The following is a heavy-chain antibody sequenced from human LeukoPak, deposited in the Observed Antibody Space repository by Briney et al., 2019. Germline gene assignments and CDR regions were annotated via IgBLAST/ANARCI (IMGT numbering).Heavy chain of an antibody. CDR1: GYTFTSYD. CDR2: MNPNSGNT. V-gene: IGHV1-8*01. J-gene: IGHJ4*02. D-gene: IGHD3-22*01. Sequence: ASVKVSCKASGYTFTSYDINWVRQATGQGLEWMGWMNPNSGNTGYAQKFQGRVTMTRNTSISTAYMELSSLRSEDTAVYYCARGRYYDSSEEFDYRGQGALVTVSS. CDR3: ARGRYYDSSEEFDY.